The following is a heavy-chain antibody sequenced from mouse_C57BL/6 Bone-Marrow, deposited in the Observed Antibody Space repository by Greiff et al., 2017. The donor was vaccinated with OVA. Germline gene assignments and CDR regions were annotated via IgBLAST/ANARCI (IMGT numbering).Heavy chain of an antibody. Sequence: QVQLQQPGAELVKPGASVKLSCKASGYTFTSYWMHWVKQRPGRGLEWIGRIDPNSGGTKYNEKFKSKATLTVDKPSSTAYMQLSSLTSEDSAVYYCARRAPFTTVVARVYYAMDYWGQGTSVTVSS. D-gene: IGHD1-1*01. CDR2: IDPNSGGT. J-gene: IGHJ4*01. CDR3: ARRAPFTTVVARVYYAMDY. CDR1: GYTFTSYW. V-gene: IGHV1-72*01.